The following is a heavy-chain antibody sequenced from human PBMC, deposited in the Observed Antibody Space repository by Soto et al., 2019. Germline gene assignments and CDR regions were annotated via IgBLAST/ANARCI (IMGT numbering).Heavy chain of an antibody. CDR3: ARTVGYYYGMDI. D-gene: IGHD4-17*01. CDR1: GYTFTSYA. V-gene: IGHV1-3*01. CDR2: INAGNGNT. J-gene: IGHJ6*02. Sequence: QVQLVQSGAEVKKPGASVKVSCKASGYTFTSYAMHWVRQAPGQRLEWMGWINAGNGNTKYAQKFQGRVTITRDTPASTADMDLSSLRSEDTAVYYCARTVGYYYGMDIWGQGTTVTVSS.